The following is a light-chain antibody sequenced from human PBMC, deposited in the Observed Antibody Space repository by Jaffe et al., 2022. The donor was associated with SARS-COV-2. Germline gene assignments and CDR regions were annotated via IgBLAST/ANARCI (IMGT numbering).Light chain of an antibody. CDR3: TSYTSRTTVV. CDR1: STDVGGFDY. V-gene: IGLV2-14*03. Sequence: QSPLTQPASVSGSPGQSITISCTGTSTDVGGFDYVSWYQHHPGKAPQLLIYDVIKRPSGVSHRFSGSKSGNTASLSISGLQPDDEAFYYCTSYTSRTTVVFGGGTQVTVL. J-gene: IGLJ2*01. CDR2: DVI.